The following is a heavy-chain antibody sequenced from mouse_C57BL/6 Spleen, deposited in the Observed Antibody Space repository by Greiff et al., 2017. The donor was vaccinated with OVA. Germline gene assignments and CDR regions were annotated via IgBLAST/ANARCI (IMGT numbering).Heavy chain of an antibody. Sequence: EVQLQQSGPELVKPGASVKISCKASGYTFTDYYMNWVKQSHGKSLEWIGDINPNNGGTSYNQKFKGKATLTVDKSSSTAYMEIRSLTSEDSAVYYCARYDWLYYFDYWGQGTTLTVSS. V-gene: IGHV1-26*01. CDR2: INPNNGGT. CDR1: GYTFTDYY. J-gene: IGHJ2*01. D-gene: IGHD2-13*01. CDR3: ARYDWLYYFDY.